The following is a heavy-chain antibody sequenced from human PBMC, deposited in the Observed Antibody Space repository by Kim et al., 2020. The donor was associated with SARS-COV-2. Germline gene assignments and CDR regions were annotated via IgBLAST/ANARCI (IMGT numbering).Heavy chain of an antibody. CDR1: GFTFSSYA. Sequence: GGSLRLSCAASGFTFSSYAMHWVRQAPGKGLEWVAVISYDGSNKYYADSVKGRFTISRDNSKNTLYLQMNSLRAEDTAVYYCARGPSASMVRRVIISGHNWFDPWGQGTLVSVSS. J-gene: IGHJ5*02. V-gene: IGHV3-30*04. D-gene: IGHD3-10*01. CDR2: ISYDGSNK. CDR3: ARGPSASMVRRVIISGHNWFDP.